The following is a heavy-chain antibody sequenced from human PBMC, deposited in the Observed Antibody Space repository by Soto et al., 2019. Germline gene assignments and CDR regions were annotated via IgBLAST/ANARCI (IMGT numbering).Heavy chain of an antibody. CDR3: AGAGGQPSV. CDR1: GFTFSNYG. J-gene: IGHJ6*02. D-gene: IGHD2-8*02. Sequence: QVQLVESGGGVVQPGRSLRLSCAASGFTFSNYGMHWVRQAPGKGLEWVAAIWYDGTNKYYADSVKGRFTISRDNSKNTLHLQMNSLRAEDTAVYYCAGAGGQPSVWGQGTTVTVSS. CDR2: IWYDGTNK. V-gene: IGHV3-33*01.